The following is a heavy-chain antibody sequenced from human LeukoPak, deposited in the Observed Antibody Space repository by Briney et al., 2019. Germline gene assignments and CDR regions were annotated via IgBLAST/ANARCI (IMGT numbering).Heavy chain of an antibody. J-gene: IGHJ5*02. CDR3: ARPRGNYGSNNWFDP. CDR1: GGTFSSYA. CDR2: IIPIFGTA. D-gene: IGHD1-7*01. V-gene: IGHV1-69*05. Sequence: SVRVSCKASGGTFSSYAISWVRQAPGQGLEWMGGIIPIFGTANYAQKFQGRVTITTDESTSTAYMELSRLRSEDTAVYYCARPRGNYGSNNWFDPWGQGTLVTVSS.